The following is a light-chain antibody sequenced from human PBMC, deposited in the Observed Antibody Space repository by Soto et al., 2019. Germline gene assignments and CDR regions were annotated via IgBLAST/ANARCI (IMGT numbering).Light chain of an antibody. J-gene: IGKJ1*01. Sequence: DIQMTQSPSTLSASVGDRVTITCRASQSISSWVAWYQQKPGKAPKLLIYKASSLESGVPSRFSGSGSGTEFTLTISSLQPDDFATYYCQQYNSWWTFGQGTKVDIK. V-gene: IGKV1-5*03. CDR1: QSISSW. CDR2: KAS. CDR3: QQYNSWWT.